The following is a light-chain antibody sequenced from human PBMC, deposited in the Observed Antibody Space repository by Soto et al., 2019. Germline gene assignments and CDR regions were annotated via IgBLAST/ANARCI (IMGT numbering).Light chain of an antibody. Sequence: EIVLTQSPATLSLSPGERATLSCRASQSISSYLAWYQQKPGQAPRLLIYDASNRATGIPGRFSGSGSGTDFTLTISSLEPEDFATYYCQKYDSDPRTFGQGTKVEIK. CDR2: DAS. V-gene: IGKV3-11*01. CDR1: QSISSY. CDR3: QKYDSDPRT. J-gene: IGKJ1*01.